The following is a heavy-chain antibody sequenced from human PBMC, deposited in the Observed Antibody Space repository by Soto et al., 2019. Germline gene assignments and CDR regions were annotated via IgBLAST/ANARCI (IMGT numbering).Heavy chain of an antibody. CDR2: INHSGST. V-gene: IGHV4-34*01. Sequence: KTSETLSLTCAVYGGSFSGYYWSWIRQPPGKGLEWIGEINHSGSTNYNPSLKSRVTISVDTSKNQFSLKLSSVTAADTAVYYCARTPYDFWSGYYGMDVWGQGTTVTVSS. J-gene: IGHJ6*02. D-gene: IGHD3-3*01. CDR1: GGSFSGYY. CDR3: ARTPYDFWSGYYGMDV.